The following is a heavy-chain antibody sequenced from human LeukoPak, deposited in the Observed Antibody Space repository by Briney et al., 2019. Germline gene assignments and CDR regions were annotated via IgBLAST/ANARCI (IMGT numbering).Heavy chain of an antibody. J-gene: IGHJ5*02. CDR2: VYYSGYT. V-gene: IGHV4-59*08. CDR1: GGSISGYY. Sequence: SETLPLTCTVSGGSISGYYWSWIRQPPGKGLEWIGYVYYSGYTKYNSSLKSRITISVDTSKNQFSLRLSAATAADTAVYYCARGYCSGGSCYPARPLNWFDPWGQGTLVTVSS. CDR3: ARGYCSGGSCYPARPLNWFDP. D-gene: IGHD2-15*01.